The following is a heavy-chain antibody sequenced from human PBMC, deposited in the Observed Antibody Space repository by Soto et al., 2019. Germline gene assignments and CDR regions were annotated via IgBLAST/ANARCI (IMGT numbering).Heavy chain of an antibody. V-gene: IGHV3-7*01. CDR3: ATYWYSSGWFDY. CDR1: VFTFSSYW. J-gene: IGHJ4*02. D-gene: IGHD6-19*01. Sequence: GGSLRLSCAASVFTFSSYWMSWVRQAPGKGLEWVANIKQDGSEKYYVDSVKGRFTISRDNAKNSLYLQMNSLRAEDTAVYYCATYWYSSGWFDYWGQGTLVTVSS. CDR2: IKQDGSEK.